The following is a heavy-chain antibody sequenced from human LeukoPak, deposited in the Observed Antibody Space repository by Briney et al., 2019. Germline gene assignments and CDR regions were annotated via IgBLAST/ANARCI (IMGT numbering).Heavy chain of an antibody. D-gene: IGHD2-8*01. CDR3: ALAPNSNWFDF. CDR2: IHYSGSS. CDR1: GDSTSNFY. V-gene: IGHV4-59*03. J-gene: IGHJ5*01. Sequence: SETLSLTCTVSGDSTSNFYWNWIRQSPGKGLEWIGNIHYSGSSVYNPSLKSRGTISIDTSRRQFFLRLNSVTAADTAVYFCALAPNSNWFDFWGPGTLVTVSS.